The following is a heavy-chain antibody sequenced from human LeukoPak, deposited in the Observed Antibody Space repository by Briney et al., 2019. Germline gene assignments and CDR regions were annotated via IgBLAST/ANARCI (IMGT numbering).Heavy chain of an antibody. V-gene: IGHV4-4*07. Sequence: SETLSLTCAVSGGSISNYFWSWVRQPAGKGLECLGRIYSSGTSYYNPSLKSRVTMPVDTSKNQFSLKLSSVTATDTAVYYCARGYGEATREAFDIWGLGTMVTVSS. CDR3: ARGYGEATREAFDI. J-gene: IGHJ3*02. D-gene: IGHD4-17*01. CDR1: GGSISNYF. CDR2: IYSSGTS.